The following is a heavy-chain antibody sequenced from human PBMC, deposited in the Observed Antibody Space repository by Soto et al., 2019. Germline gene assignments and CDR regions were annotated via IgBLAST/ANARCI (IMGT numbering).Heavy chain of an antibody. J-gene: IGHJ4*02. CDR1: GFTFSSYS. D-gene: IGHD4-4*01. CDR3: ARDRRGYSNSGLGY. V-gene: IGHV3-21*01. Sequence: GGSLRLSCAASGFTFSSYSMNWVRQAPGKGLEWVSSISSSSSYIYYADSVKGRFTISRDNAKNSLYLQMNSLRAEDTAVYYCARDRRGYSNSGLGYWGQGTLVTVSS. CDR2: ISSSSSYI.